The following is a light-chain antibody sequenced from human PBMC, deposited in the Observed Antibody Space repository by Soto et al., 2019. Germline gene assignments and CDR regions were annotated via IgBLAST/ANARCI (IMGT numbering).Light chain of an antibody. J-gene: IGKJ5*01. Sequence: EVVMTQSPATLSVSPGERATLSCRASQTVRDNLGWYQQKPGQPPRLLIYGATTRATGIPARFSGSGSGTEFTLTISRLEPEDFAVYYCQQYGSSQITFGQGTRLEI. CDR1: QTVRDN. V-gene: IGKV3D-15*01. CDR3: QQYGSSQIT. CDR2: GAT.